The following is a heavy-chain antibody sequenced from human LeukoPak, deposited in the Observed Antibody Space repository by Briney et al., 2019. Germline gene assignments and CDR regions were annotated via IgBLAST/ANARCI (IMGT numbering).Heavy chain of an antibody. CDR2: IKQDGSEK. CDR1: GFTFRTYW. J-gene: IGHJ4*02. CDR3: ASQWYYFDY. D-gene: IGHD2-8*01. Sequence: GGSLRLSCAASGFTFRTYWMSWVRQAPGKGLEWVANIKQDGSEKYYVDSMKGRFTISRDNAKNSLYLQMNSLRAEDTAVYYCASQWYYFDYWGQGTLVTVSS. V-gene: IGHV3-7*01.